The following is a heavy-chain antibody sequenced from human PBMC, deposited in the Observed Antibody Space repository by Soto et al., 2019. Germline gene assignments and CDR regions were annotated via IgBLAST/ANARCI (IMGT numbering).Heavy chain of an antibody. Sequence: PGGSLRLSCAASGFTFRSYAMKWVRQAPGKGLEWVSAISGSGDSTYYADSVKGRFTISRDNSKNTLYLQMNSLRAEDTAVYYCAKGFYYDATGYYWGQGTLVTVSS. CDR2: ISGSGDST. D-gene: IGHD3-22*01. CDR1: GFTFRSYA. J-gene: IGHJ4*02. CDR3: AKGFYYDATGYY. V-gene: IGHV3-23*01.